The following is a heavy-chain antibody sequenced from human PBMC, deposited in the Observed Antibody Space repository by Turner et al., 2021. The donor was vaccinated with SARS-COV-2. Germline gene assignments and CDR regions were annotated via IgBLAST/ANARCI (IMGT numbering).Heavy chain of an antibody. CDR2: IWYDGSNK. CDR1: GFTFSSYG. J-gene: IGHJ4*02. CDR3: AREGTAMVQNFDY. D-gene: IGHD5-18*01. Sequence: QVQLVESGGGVVQPGRSLRLSCAASGFTFSSYGMHWVRQAPGKGLEWVAVIWYDGSNKYYADSVKGRSTISRDNSKNTLYLQMNSLRAEDTAVYYCAREGTAMVQNFDYWGQGTLVTVSS. V-gene: IGHV3-33*01.